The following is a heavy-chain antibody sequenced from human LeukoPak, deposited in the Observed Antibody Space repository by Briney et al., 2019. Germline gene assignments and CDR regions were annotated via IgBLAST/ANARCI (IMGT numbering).Heavy chain of an antibody. J-gene: IGHJ4*02. CDR1: GFTFSSHA. CDR2: ISGSGGST. Sequence: GGSLRLSCAASGFTFSSHAMSWVRQAPGKGLKWVSVISGSGGSTYYADSATGRFTISRDNSKNTLYLDMNSLRAEDTAVYYCAKSHVLGFCSDGTCYGYFDYWGQGSLVTVSS. CDR3: AKSHVLGFCSDGTCYGYFDY. D-gene: IGHD2-15*01. V-gene: IGHV3-23*01.